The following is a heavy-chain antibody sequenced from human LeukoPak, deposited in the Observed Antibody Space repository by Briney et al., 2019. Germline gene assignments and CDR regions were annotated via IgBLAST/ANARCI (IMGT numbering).Heavy chain of an antibody. D-gene: IGHD4-17*01. CDR2: IYSGGTT. Sequence: GGSLRLSCAASGFTFSSYAMSWVRQAPGKGLEWVSVIYSGGTTNYADSVKGRFSISRDISKNTLHLQLNSLRADDTGVYYCATKVTTGNWGQGTLVTVSS. CDR3: ATKVTTGN. CDR1: GFTFSSYA. J-gene: IGHJ4*02. V-gene: IGHV3-66*01.